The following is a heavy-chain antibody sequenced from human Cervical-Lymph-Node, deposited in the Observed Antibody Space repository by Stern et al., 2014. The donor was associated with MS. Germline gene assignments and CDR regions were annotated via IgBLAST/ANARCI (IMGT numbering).Heavy chain of an antibody. Sequence: VPLVQSGAEVKKPGSSVKVSCKASGGTFSSYAIRWVRQAPGQGLEWMGGIIPLSGTAHYAQKFQGRVTITADESTSTAYMELSSLRSEDTAVYYCAAGGSGDFGYFQHWGQGTLVTVSS. V-gene: IGHV1-69*01. J-gene: IGHJ1*01. CDR1: GGTFSSYA. CDR2: IIPLSGTA. CDR3: AAGGSGDFGYFQH. D-gene: IGHD4-23*01.